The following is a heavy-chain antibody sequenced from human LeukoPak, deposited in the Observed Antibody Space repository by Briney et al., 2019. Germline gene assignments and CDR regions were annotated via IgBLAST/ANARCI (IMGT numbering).Heavy chain of an antibody. CDR1: GFTFDDYA. Sequence: PGGSLRLSCAASGFTFDDYAMHWVRQAPGKGLEWVSGISWNSGSIGYADSVKGRFTISRDNAKNSLYLQMNSLRAEDTALYYCAKDQEATYYYGMDVWGQGTTVTVSS. CDR2: ISWNSGSI. J-gene: IGHJ6*02. V-gene: IGHV3-9*01. CDR3: AKDQEATYYYGMDV.